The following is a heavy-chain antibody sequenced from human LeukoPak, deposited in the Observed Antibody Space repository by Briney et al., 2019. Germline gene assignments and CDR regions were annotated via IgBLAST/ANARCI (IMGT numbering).Heavy chain of an antibody. J-gene: IGHJ4*02. D-gene: IGHD3-10*01. Sequence: SETLSLTCTVSGGSISSSSYYWGWIRQPPGKGLEWIGSIYYSGSTYSNPSLQSRVTISVDTSKNQFSLKLSSVTAADTAVYYCALHPRMVRGVKHIDYWGQGTLVTVSS. CDR1: GGSISSSSYY. V-gene: IGHV4-39*07. CDR3: ALHPRMVRGVKHIDY. CDR2: IYYSGST.